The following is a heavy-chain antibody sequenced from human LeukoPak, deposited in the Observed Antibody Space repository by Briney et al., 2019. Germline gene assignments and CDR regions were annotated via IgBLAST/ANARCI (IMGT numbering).Heavy chain of an antibody. CDR3: ARADCSGGSCYFDY. CDR1: GFTFSNHG. J-gene: IGHJ4*02. Sequence: GGSLRLSCAASGFTFSNHGMSWVRQAPGKGLEWVSSISSSGSDIYYADSVKGRFTISRDNAKNSLYLQMNCLRAEDTSVYYCARADCSGGSCYFDYWGQGTLVTVSS. D-gene: IGHD2-15*01. V-gene: IGHV3-21*01. CDR2: ISSSGSDI.